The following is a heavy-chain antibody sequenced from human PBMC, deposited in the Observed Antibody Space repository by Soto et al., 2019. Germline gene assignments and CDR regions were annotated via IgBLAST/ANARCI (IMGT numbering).Heavy chain of an antibody. V-gene: IGHV1-18*01. J-gene: IGHJ5*02. CDR2: ISAYNGNT. D-gene: IGHD6-19*01. CDR3: ARGQKEQWLVRWFDP. CDR1: GGTFSSYA. Sequence: ASVKDSCKASGGTFSSYAISSVRQAPGQGLEWMGWISAYNGNTNYAQKLQGRVTMTTDTSTSTAYMELRSLRSDDTAVYYCARGQKEQWLVRWFDPWGQGTLVTVSS.